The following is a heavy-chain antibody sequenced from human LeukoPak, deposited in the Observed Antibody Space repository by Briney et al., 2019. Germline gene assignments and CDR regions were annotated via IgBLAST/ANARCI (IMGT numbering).Heavy chain of an antibody. J-gene: IGHJ4*02. CDR3: ARYVVVTAYFDY. Sequence: SETLSPTCTVSGGSISSYYWSWIRQPPGKGLEWIGYIYYSGSTNYNPSLKSRVTISVDTSKNQFSLKLSSVTAADTAVYYCARYVVVTAYFDYWGQGTLVTVSS. CDR1: GGSISSYY. D-gene: IGHD2-21*02. CDR2: IYYSGST. V-gene: IGHV4-59*01.